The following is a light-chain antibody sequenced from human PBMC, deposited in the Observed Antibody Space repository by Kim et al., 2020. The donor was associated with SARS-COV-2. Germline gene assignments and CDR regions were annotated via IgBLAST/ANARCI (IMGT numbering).Light chain of an antibody. CDR1: QGIRNH. J-gene: IGKJ2*01. V-gene: IGKV1-16*02. Sequence: ASVGERVTITCRASQGIRNHLAWFQQKPGKAPTSLIYDASSLQSGVPSKFSGSGSGTDFTLTISSLQTEDLATYYCQQYNTFPWTFGQGTKLE. CDR2: DAS. CDR3: QQYNTFPWT.